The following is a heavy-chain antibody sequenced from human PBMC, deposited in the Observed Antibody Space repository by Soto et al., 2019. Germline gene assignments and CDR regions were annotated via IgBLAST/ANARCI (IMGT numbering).Heavy chain of an antibody. J-gene: IGHJ6*02. D-gene: IGHD6-19*01. CDR2: ICGSGGST. CDR3: SNLRRGLVPAPPGVFVGMDV. CDR1: GFTFSSYA. V-gene: IGHV3-23*01. Sequence: EVQLLESGGGLVEPGGSMRLSCAASGFTFSSYAMSWVRQAPGKGLDWVSAICGSGGSTYYADSVKGRFTSSRDNSKNTLYLRMNSLRAEDTTVYYGSNLRRGLVPAPPGVFVGMDVWGQVSTVSVSS.